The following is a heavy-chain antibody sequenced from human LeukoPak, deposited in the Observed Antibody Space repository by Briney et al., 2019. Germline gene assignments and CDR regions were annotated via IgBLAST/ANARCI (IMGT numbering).Heavy chain of an antibody. Sequence: GGSLRLSCAVSGFTSSKDWMSWVRQAPGKGLEWVANIKQDGSEKNYVDSVKGRFTVSRDNAKNSLYLQMNSLRAEDTAVYYCARERDSGYDSLYYYHYMDVWGKGTTVTVSS. CDR3: ARERDSGYDSLYYYHYMDV. J-gene: IGHJ6*03. D-gene: IGHD5-12*01. CDR1: GFTSSKDW. V-gene: IGHV3-7*01. CDR2: IKQDGSEK.